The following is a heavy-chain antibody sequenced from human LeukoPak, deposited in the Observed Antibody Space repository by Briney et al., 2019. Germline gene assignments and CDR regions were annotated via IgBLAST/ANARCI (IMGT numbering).Heavy chain of an antibody. Sequence: GGSLRLSCEASGFTFTTYWMGWVRQAPGKGLEWVASIKQDGSVKYYVDSVKGRFTISRDNAKNSLYLQMNSLRAEDTAVYYCARDRHGDYWGQGTLVTVSS. CDR2: IKQDGSVK. D-gene: IGHD5/OR15-5a*01. J-gene: IGHJ4*02. V-gene: IGHV3-7*01. CDR3: ARDRHGDY. CDR1: GFTFTTYW.